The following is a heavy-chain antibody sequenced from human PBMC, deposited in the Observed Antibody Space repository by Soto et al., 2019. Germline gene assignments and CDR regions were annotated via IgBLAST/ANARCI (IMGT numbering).Heavy chain of an antibody. CDR2: ISGIGGTT. V-gene: IGHV3-23*01. CDR3: AKDQGSSWYEIDY. D-gene: IGHD6-13*01. CDR1: GFTFSSYA. J-gene: IGHJ4*02. Sequence: GGSLRLSCAASGFTFSSYAMSWVRQAPGKGLEWVSAISGIGGTTYYADSVKGRFTISRDNSKNTLYLQMNSLRAEDTAVYYCAKDQGSSWYEIDYWGQGTLVTVSS.